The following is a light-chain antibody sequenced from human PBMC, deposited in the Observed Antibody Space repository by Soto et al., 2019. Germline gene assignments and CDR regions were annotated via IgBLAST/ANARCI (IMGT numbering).Light chain of an antibody. J-gene: IGKJ1*01. V-gene: IGKV3-20*01. CDR1: QSVGSTY. Sequence: FTPCARPLSLPQGERATLSCRASQSVGSTYLAWYQQKPGQGPRLLIYGTFTRATGIPDRFSGSGSGTDFTLTISRLEPGDFAVYYCQQYGETPWTFGQGTKVDIK. CDR3: QQYGETPWT. CDR2: GTF.